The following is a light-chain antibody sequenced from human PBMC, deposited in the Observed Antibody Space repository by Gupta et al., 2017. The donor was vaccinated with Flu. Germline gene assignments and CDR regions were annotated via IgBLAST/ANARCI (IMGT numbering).Light chain of an antibody. CDR2: NTN. V-gene: IGLV8-61*01. J-gene: IGLJ3*02. Sequence: QTVVTQQPSFSVSPGGTVTRTFGLSCGSGSEENDAGWYQQTPGQAPRTLFYNTNTRSSGVPDRFSGSILGNKAALTITGAQADDEADYYCVLYMNSGIGVFGGGTKLTVL. CDR3: VLYMNSGIGV. CDR1: CGSGSEEND.